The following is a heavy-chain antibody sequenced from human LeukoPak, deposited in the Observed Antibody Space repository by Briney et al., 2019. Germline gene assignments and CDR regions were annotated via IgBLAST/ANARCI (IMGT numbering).Heavy chain of an antibody. J-gene: IGHJ5*02. CDR2: IYHSGST. Sequence: PSETLSLTCTVSGYSISSGYYWGWIRQPPGKGLEWIGSIYHSGSTYYNPSLKSRVTISVDTPKNQFSLKLSSVTAADTAVYYCARDNYYDPNWFDPWGQGTLVTVSS. CDR3: ARDNYYDPNWFDP. V-gene: IGHV4-38-2*02. D-gene: IGHD3-22*01. CDR1: GYSISSGYY.